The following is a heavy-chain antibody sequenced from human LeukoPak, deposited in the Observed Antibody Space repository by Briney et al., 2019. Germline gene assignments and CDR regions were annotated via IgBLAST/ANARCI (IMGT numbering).Heavy chain of an antibody. CDR1: GFTFSSYA. CDR2: ITGSGDRT. CDR3: ASRPRADMGPLDF. J-gene: IGHJ4*02. D-gene: IGHD1-14*01. V-gene: IGHV3-23*01. Sequence: GGSLTLSCAASGFTFSSYAMSWVRQAPGKGLEWVSSITGSGDRTYYADSAKGRFTISRDNSKNTLYLQMNSLRADETAVYYCASRPRADMGPLDFWGQGTLVTVSS.